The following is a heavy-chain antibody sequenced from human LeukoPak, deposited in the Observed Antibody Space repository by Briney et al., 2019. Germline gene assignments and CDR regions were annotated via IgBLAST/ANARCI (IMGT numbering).Heavy chain of an antibody. D-gene: IGHD6-19*01. Sequence: SVKVSCKASGGTFSSYTISWVRQAPGQGLECVGRIIPILGIANYAQKFQGGVTITADKSTSTAYMELSSLRSEDTAVYYCATRYSSGWYYFDYWGRGTLVTVSS. V-gene: IGHV1-69*02. CDR3: ATRYSSGWYYFDY. CDR2: IIPILGIA. CDR1: GGTFSSYT. J-gene: IGHJ4*02.